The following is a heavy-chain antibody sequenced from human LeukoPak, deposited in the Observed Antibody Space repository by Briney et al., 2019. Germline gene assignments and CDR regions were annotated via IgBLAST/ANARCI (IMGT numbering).Heavy chain of an antibody. CDR1: GGSISSYY. CDR2: ISYSGST. Sequence: SETLSLTCTVSGGSISSYYWSWIRQPPGKGLEWIGYISYSGSTNYNPSLKSRVTISIDTSKNQFSLKLSSVTAADTAVYYCARLLRKYSGSWSPYGMDVWGQGTTVTVSS. V-gene: IGHV4-59*12. J-gene: IGHJ6*02. CDR3: ARLLRKYSGSWSPYGMDV. D-gene: IGHD6-13*01.